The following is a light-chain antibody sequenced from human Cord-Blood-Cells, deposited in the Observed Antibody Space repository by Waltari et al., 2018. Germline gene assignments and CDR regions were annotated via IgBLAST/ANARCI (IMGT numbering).Light chain of an antibody. J-gene: IGKJ1*01. CDR3: QQYNSYWT. CDR1: QRISSW. Sequence: IQMTQSPSTLSASVGKRVTITCRASQRISSWLAWYQQKPGKAPKLLIYDASSLESGVPSRFSGSGSGTEFTLTISSLQPDDFTTYYCQQYNSYWTFGQGTKVEIK. V-gene: IGKV1-5*01. CDR2: DAS.